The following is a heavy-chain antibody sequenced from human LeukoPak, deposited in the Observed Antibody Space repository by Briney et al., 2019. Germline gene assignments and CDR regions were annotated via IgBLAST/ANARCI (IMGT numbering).Heavy chain of an antibody. Sequence: PGGSLRLSCAASGFTFNNYAMSWVRQAPGKGLGWVATIDGSGGSTYYADSVKGRFTVSRDNSKNTVYLQMSSLRAEDTAVYYCAKSGQFDSWGQGTLVTVSS. CDR3: AKSGQFDS. V-gene: IGHV3-23*01. J-gene: IGHJ4*02. CDR2: IDGSGGST. CDR1: GFTFNNYA.